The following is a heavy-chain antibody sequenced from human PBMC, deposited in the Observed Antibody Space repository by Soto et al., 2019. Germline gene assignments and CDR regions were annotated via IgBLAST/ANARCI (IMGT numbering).Heavy chain of an antibody. D-gene: IGHD1-26*01. V-gene: IGHV3-30*18. CDR1: GFTFSSYG. Sequence: QVQLVESGGGVVQPGRSLRLSCAASGFTFSSYGMHWVRQAPGKGLEWVAVISYDGSNKYYADSVKGRFTISRDNSKNTLYLQMNSLRAEDTAVYYCAKDLFVVGATCIDYWGQGTLVTVSS. CDR2: ISYDGSNK. J-gene: IGHJ4*02. CDR3: AKDLFVVGATCIDY.